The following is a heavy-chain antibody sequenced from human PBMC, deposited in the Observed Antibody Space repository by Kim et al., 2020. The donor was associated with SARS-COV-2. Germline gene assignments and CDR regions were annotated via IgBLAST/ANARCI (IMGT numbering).Heavy chain of an antibody. Sequence: SQTLSLSCAISGDSVSSNSAAWNWFRQSPSRGLEWLGRTYYRSNWFNNYAMSVKSRITINPDTSKNQFSLQLNSVTPEDTAVYYCARGGSYAFDIWGQGTMVTVSS. CDR2: TYYRSNWFN. CDR3: ARGGSYAFDI. CDR1: GDSVSSNSAA. J-gene: IGHJ3*02. V-gene: IGHV6-1*01. D-gene: IGHD3-10*01.